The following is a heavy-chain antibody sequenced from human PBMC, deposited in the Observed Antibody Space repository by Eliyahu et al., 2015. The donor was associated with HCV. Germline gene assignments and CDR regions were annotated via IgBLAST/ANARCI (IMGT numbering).Heavy chain of an antibody. CDR3: ARVGTEDGYNYYFDY. CDR2: IYYSGST. V-gene: IGHV4-59*01. CDR1: GGSISSYY. J-gene: IGHJ4*02. Sequence: QVQLQESGPGLVKPSETLSLTCTVSGGSISSYYWSWIRQPPGKGLEWIGYIYYSGSTNYNPSLKSRVTISVDTSKNQFSLKLSSVTAADTAVYYCARVGTEDGYNYYFDYWGQGTLVTVSS. D-gene: IGHD5-24*01.